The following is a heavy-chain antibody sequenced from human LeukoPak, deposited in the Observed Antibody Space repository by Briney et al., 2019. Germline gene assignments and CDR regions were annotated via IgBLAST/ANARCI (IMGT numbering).Heavy chain of an antibody. CDR3: ARDGRGEFDP. CDR2: IYYSGST. Sequence: SETLSLTCTVSGGSISSYYWSWIRRPPGKGLEWIGYIYYSGSTNYNPSLKSRVTISVDTSKNQFSLKLSSVTAADTAVYYCARDGRGEFDPWGQGTLVTVSS. V-gene: IGHV4-59*01. CDR1: GGSISSYY. D-gene: IGHD3-10*01. J-gene: IGHJ5*02.